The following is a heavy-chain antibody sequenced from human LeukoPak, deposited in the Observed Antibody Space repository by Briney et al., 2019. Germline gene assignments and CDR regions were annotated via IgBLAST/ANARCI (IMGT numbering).Heavy chain of an antibody. J-gene: IGHJ4*02. CDR1: GFGFSNFW. Sequence: GGSLRLSCAASGFGFSNFWMSWVRQAPGKGPEWVANIKEDGSLKNYVDSVEGRFTVSRDNAKNTLYLQMNSLRAEDTAVYYCARHKGVGGDFDYWGQGTLVTVSS. V-gene: IGHV3-7*01. CDR3: ARHKGVGGDFDY. CDR2: IKEDGSLK. D-gene: IGHD3-3*01.